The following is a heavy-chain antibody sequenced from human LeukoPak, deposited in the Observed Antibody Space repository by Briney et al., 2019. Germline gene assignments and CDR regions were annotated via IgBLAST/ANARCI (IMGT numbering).Heavy chain of an antibody. Sequence: GGSLRLSCAASGFTFSSYAMHWVRQAPGKGLEWVSVIYSGGSTYYADSVKGRFTISRDNSKNTLYLQMNSLRAEDTAVYYCARGGGGGWPPNRVRYFDYWGQGTLVTVSS. CDR2: IYSGGST. J-gene: IGHJ4*02. V-gene: IGHV3-53*01. CDR1: GFTFSSYA. D-gene: IGHD3-16*01. CDR3: ARGGGGGWPPNRVRYFDY.